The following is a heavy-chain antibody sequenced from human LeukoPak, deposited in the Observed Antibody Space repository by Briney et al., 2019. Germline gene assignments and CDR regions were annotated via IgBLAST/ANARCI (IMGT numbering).Heavy chain of an antibody. CDR3: ARDPSLYYYDSSGYGDY. D-gene: IGHD3-22*01. CDR2: IYHSGST. J-gene: IGHJ4*02. CDR1: GGSISSSNW. V-gene: IGHV4-4*02. Sequence: PSETLSLTCAVSGGSISSSNWWSWVRQPPGKGLEWIGEIYHSGSTNYNPSLKSRVTISVDKSKNQFSLKLSSVTAADTAVYYCARDPSLYYYDSSGYGDYWGQGTLVTVSS.